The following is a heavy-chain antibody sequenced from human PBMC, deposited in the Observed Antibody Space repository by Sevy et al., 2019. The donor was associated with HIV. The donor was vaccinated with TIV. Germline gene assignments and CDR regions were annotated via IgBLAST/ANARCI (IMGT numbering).Heavy chain of an antibody. V-gene: IGHV3-21*01. J-gene: IGHJ6*02. Sequence: GGSLRLSCAASGFSFNSYDMNWVRQAPGKGLEWVSSISSVSTIIYYGDSVRGRISISRDNAKKSLYFQMNNLRVEDAAVYYCARVVGYVSGNYYKYYYELDVWGQGTTVTVSS. CDR2: ISSVSTII. CDR3: ARVVGYVSGNYYKYYYELDV. CDR1: GFSFNSYD. D-gene: IGHD3-10*01.